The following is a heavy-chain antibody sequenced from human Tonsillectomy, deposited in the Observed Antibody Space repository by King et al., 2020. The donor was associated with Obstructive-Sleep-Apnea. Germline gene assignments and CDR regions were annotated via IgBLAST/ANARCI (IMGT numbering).Heavy chain of an antibody. V-gene: IGHV1-18*04. Sequence: QLVQSGAEVRRPGASVKVSCKASGYTFTSYGITWVRQAPGQELEWMGWISAYNGNTNYAQKFQGTVTMTTETSTTTAYMELRSLRSDDTAIYYCARGRLGADYYYYGMDVWGQGTTVTVSS. CDR3: ARGRLGADYYYYGMDV. CDR2: ISAYNGNT. J-gene: IGHJ6*02. CDR1: GYTFTSYG. D-gene: IGHD1-26*01.